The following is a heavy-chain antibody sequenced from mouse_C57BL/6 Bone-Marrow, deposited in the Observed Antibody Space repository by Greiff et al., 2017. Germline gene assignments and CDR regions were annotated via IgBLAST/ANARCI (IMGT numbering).Heavy chain of an antibody. V-gene: IGHV1-15*01. CDR2: LDPETGGT. CDR1: GYTFTDYE. CDR3: TRGPRFAY. J-gene: IGHJ3*01. Sequence: VQLQESGAELVRPGASVTLSCKASGYTFTDYEMHWVKQTPVHGLEWIGALDPETGGTAYNQKFKGKAILTADKSSSTAYMELRSLTSEDSAVXYCTRGPRFAYWGQGTLVTVSA.